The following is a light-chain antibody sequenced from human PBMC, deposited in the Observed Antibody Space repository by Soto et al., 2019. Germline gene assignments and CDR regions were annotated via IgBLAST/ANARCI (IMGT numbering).Light chain of an antibody. V-gene: IGKV1-39*01. CDR1: QSISSY. CDR3: QQSNSTPIT. J-gene: IGKJ5*01. Sequence: EIEMTQSPATLSVSLGERATITCRASQSISSYLTWYQQKPGQAPKLLIYAASSSASGIPARFSGSGSGTDFTLTISSLQPEDFANYYCQQSNSTPITFGQGTRLEI. CDR2: AAS.